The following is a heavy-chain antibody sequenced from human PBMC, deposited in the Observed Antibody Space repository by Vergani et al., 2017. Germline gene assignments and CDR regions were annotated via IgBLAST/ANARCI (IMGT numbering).Heavy chain of an antibody. D-gene: IGHD2-8*01. V-gene: IGHV1-69*01. CDR2: IIPIFGTA. Sequence: QVQLVQSGAEVKKPGSSVKVSCKASGGTFSSYAISWVRQATGQGLEWMGGIIPIFGTANYAQKFQGRVTITADESTSTAYMGLSSLRSEDTAVYYCARDRPAPPGVGIWGFDYWGQGTLVTVSS. CDR1: GGTFSSYA. CDR3: ARDRPAPPGVGIWGFDY. J-gene: IGHJ4*02.